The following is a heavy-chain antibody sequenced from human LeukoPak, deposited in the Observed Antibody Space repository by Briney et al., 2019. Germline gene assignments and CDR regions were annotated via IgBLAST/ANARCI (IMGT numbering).Heavy chain of an antibody. D-gene: IGHD3-22*01. CDR3: ARHHLYDSSGDGRYYFDY. V-gene: IGHV4-61*02. CDR2: IYTSGST. J-gene: IGHJ4*02. Sequence: SETLSLTCTVSGGSISSGSYYWSWIRQPAGKGLEWIGRIYTSGSTYYNPSLKSRVTISVDTSKNQFSVKLSSVTAADTAVYYCARHHLYDSSGDGRYYFDYWGQGTLVTVSS. CDR1: GGSISSGSYY.